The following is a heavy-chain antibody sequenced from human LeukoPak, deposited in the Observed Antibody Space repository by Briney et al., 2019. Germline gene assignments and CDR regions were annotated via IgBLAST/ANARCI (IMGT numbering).Heavy chain of an antibody. V-gene: IGHV4-61*01. D-gene: IGHD1-26*01. CDR3: ARMGSGSYLDY. J-gene: IGHJ4*02. CDR1: GGSVSSGSYY. CDR2: IYYSGST. Sequence: KASETLSLTCTVSGGSVSSGSYYWSWIRQPPGKGLEWIGYIYYSGSTNYNPSLKSRVTISVDTSKNQFSLKLSSVTAADTAVYYCARMGSGSYLDYWGQGTLVTVSS.